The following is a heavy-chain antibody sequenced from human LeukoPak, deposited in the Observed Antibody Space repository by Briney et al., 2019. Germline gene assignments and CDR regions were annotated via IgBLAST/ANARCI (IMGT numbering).Heavy chain of an antibody. J-gene: IGHJ3*02. CDR3: ARADCSSTSCLNAFDI. CDR1: GYTFTGYY. Sequence: ASVKVPCKASGYTFTGYYMHWVRQAPGQGLEWMGRINPNSGGTNYAQKFQGRVTMTRDTSISTAYMELSRLRSDDTAVYYCARADCSSTSCLNAFDIWGQGTMVTVSS. D-gene: IGHD2-2*01. CDR2: INPNSGGT. V-gene: IGHV1-2*06.